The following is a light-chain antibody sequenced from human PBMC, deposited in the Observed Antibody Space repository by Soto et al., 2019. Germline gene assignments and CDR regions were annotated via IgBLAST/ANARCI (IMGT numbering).Light chain of an antibody. V-gene: IGKV1-8*01. J-gene: IGKJ3*01. CDR2: AAS. CDR1: QSISSY. Sequence: AIRMTQSPSSFSASTGDRVTITCRANQSISSYLAWYQQRPGKAPKLLIYAASTLQSGVPSRFSGSGSGTDFTLTISCLQSEDFASYYCQKYYIFPRTFGPGTQVDIK. CDR3: QKYYIFPRT.